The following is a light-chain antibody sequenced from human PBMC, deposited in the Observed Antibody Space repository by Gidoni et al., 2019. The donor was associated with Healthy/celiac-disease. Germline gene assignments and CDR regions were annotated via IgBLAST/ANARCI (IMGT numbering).Light chain of an antibody. CDR3: SSYTSSSTS. V-gene: IGLV2-14*01. CDR2: DIS. J-gene: IGLJ2*01. CDR1: SRDVGCYNS. Sequence: QSALTQPASVSRPPGQSITTSCTRTSRDVGCYNSLSWYQQHPGKAPKLMIYDISKRPSGVSNRFSGTKSGNTASLTISGLQAEDEDDYYCSSYTSSSTSFGGGTKLTVL.